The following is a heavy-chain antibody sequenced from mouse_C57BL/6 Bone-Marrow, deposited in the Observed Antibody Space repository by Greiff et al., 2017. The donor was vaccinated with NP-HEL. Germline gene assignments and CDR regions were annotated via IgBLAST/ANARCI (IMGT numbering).Heavy chain of an antibody. Sequence: QVQLQQPGAELVRPGSSVKLSCKASGYTFTSYWRDWVKQRPGQGLEWIGNIYPSDSETHYNQKFKDKATLTVDKSSSTAYMQLSSLTSEDSAVYYCARLWYYFDYWGQGTTLTVSS. CDR2: IYPSDSET. J-gene: IGHJ2*01. V-gene: IGHV1-61*01. CDR1: GYTFTSYW. D-gene: IGHD1-1*02. CDR3: ARLWYYFDY.